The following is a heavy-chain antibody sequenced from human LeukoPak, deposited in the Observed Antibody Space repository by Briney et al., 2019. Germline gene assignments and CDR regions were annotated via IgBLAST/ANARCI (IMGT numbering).Heavy chain of an antibody. CDR3: ARPLGSLKEYWWFDP. CDR2: INPKSGGT. J-gene: IGHJ5*02. D-gene: IGHD2/OR15-2a*01. CDR1: GYTLGDYY. V-gene: IGHV1-2*02. Sequence: GASVKVSCTASGYTLGDYYIHWLRQAPGQGLEWMGWINPKSGGTNYAQYFQGRVTMTRDTSSTTVYMDLTRLRSDGTAVYFCARPLGSLKEYWWFDPWGQGTLVTVSS.